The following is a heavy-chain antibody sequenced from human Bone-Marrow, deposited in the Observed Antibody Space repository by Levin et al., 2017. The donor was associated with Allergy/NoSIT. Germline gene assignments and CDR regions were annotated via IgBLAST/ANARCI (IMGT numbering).Heavy chain of an antibody. CDR2: IRSKTYHYAT. Sequence: QPGGSLRLSCAASEFTFSDSAMHWVRQASGKGLEWVGRIRSKTYHYATAYSAAVKGRFTISRDDSKSTAYLQMSSLKTEDTAVYFCTTVSMAGSSWGQGTLVTVSS. D-gene: IGHD5-24*01. J-gene: IGHJ4*02. CDR1: EFTFSDSA. CDR3: TTVSMAGSS. V-gene: IGHV3-73*01.